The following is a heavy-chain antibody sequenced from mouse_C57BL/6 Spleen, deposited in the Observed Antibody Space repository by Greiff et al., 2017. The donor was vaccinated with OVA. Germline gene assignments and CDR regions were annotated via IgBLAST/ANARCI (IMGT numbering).Heavy chain of an antibody. V-gene: IGHV1-59*01. D-gene: IGHD1-1*01. CDR3: ARSFITTVTHYYAMDY. CDR1: GYTFTSYW. J-gene: IGHJ4*01. CDR2: IDPSDSYT. Sequence: VQLQQPGAELVRPGTSVKLSCKASGYTFTSYWMHWVKQRPGQGLEWIGVIDPSDSYTNYNQKFKGKATLTVDTSSSTAYMQLSSLTSEDSAVYYCARSFITTVTHYYAMDYWGQGTSVTVSS.